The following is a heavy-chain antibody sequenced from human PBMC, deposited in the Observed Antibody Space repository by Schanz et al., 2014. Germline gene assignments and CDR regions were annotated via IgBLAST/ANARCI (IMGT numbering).Heavy chain of an antibody. D-gene: IGHD3-10*01. CDR1: GDSISNSNYY. CDR3: ARHILLWFLSGASY. CDR2: VFNSGKT. Sequence: QLQLQESGPGLVKPSETLSLTCSVSGDSISNSNYYWGWIRQPPGKGLEWIGSVFNSGKTYYNPSRKSRVTISIDTSKNQFSLKLTSVTAADTAVYYCARHILLWFLSGASYWGQGTLVTVSS. V-gene: IGHV4-39*01. J-gene: IGHJ4*02.